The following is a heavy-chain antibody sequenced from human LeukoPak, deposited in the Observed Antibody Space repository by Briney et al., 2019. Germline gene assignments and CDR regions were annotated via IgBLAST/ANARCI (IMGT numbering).Heavy chain of an antibody. D-gene: IGHD3-22*01. CDR1: GGSISSGGYS. V-gene: IGHV4-30-2*01. CDR2: LYHSGST. J-gene: IGHJ4*02. Sequence: SQTLSLTCTVSGGSISSGGYSWSWIRQPPGKGLEWIGYLYHSGSTSYNPSLKSRVTISVDTSKNQFSLKLSSVTAADTAVYYCARHYYDSSGYYYFDYWGQGTLVTVSS. CDR3: ARHYYDSSGYYYFDY.